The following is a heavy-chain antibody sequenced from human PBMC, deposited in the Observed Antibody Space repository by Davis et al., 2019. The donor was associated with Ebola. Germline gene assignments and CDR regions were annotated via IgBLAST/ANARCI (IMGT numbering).Heavy chain of an antibody. D-gene: IGHD3-10*01. V-gene: IGHV4-39*01. CDR2: IYYSGST. CDR1: GGSISSSSYY. Sequence: MPSETLSLTCTVSGGSISSSSYYWGWIRQPPGKGLEWIGSIYYSGSTYYNPSLKSRVTISVDTSKNQFSLKLSSVTAADTAVYYCASPGGGGDYWGQGTLVTVSS. CDR3: ASPGGGGDY. J-gene: IGHJ4*02.